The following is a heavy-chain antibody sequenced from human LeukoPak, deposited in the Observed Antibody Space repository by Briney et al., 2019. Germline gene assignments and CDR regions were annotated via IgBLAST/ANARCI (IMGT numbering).Heavy chain of an antibody. Sequence: GGSLRLSCTASGFTFDDYAMHWVRQAPGKGLEWVSSINWNSGRIDYADSVKGRFTISRDNAKNSLYLQTISLRAEDTALYYCAKDGAYTSSWYVEYFDYWGQGTLVTVSS. J-gene: IGHJ4*02. CDR1: GFTFDDYA. CDR2: INWNSGRI. CDR3: AKDGAYTSSWYVEYFDY. V-gene: IGHV3-9*01. D-gene: IGHD6-13*01.